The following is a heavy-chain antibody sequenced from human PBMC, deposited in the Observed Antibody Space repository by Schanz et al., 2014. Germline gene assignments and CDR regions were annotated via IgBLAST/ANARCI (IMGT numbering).Heavy chain of an antibody. CDR2: IKSKADGGTT. CDR1: GFTFSNAW. V-gene: IGHV3-15*01. D-gene: IGHD1-1*01. J-gene: IGHJ4*02. Sequence: EVQLLESGGGLVKPGGSLRLSCAASGFTFSNAWMSWVRQAPGKGLEWVARIKSKADGGTTDYPAPVKGRFIISRDDSKKTLYLQRNSLKTEDTAVYYCTTHGRGYDFDYWGQGTLVPVSS. CDR3: TTHGRGYDFDY.